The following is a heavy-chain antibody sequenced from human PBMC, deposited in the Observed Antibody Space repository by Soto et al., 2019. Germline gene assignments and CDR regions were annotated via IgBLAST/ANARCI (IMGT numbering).Heavy chain of an antibody. V-gene: IGHV4-38-2*01. Sequence: SETLSLTCAVSGYSIRSGYFWGWIRQPPGKGLEWIGSMYHSGITYYNLSLKSRVTISVDTSKNQLSLKLSSATAADTAVYYCARSMYSTSAQLYYGMDVWGQGTTVTV. CDR2: MYHSGIT. D-gene: IGHD6-6*01. CDR1: GYSIRSGYF. J-gene: IGHJ6*02. CDR3: ARSMYSTSAQLYYGMDV.